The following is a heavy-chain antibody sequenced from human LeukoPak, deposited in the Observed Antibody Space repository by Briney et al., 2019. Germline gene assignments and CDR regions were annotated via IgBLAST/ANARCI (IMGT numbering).Heavy chain of an antibody. CDR1: GFTFTSYA. J-gene: IGHJ4*02. CDR3: AKEPDTVTTGGGYFDY. Sequence: GGSLRLSCAASGFTFTSYAVSWVRQAPGKGLEWVSGISTSGGSTYYADSVKGRFTISRDNSKNTLYLQMNSLRAEDTAVYYCAKEPDTVTTGGGYFDYWGQGTLVTVSS. D-gene: IGHD4-11*01. V-gene: IGHV3-23*01. CDR2: ISTSGGST.